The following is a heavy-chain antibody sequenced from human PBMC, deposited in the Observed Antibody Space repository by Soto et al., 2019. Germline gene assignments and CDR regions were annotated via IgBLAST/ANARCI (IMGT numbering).Heavy chain of an antibody. J-gene: IGHJ6*02. D-gene: IGHD6-13*01. Sequence: QVQLVQSGAEVKKPGASVKVSCKASGYTFTSYAMHWVRQAPGQRLEWMGWINAGNGNTKYSQKFQGRVTITRNRAASTGSMGVSSLRSDDTSGYYCAMALKLGTPVHDSYYDMGVWGQGTTVTVS. CDR1: GYTFTSYA. CDR2: INAGNGNT. V-gene: IGHV1-3*01. CDR3: AMALKLGTPVHDSYYDMGV.